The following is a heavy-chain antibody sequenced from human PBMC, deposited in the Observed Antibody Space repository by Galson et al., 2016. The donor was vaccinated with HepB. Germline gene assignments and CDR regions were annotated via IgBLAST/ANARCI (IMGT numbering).Heavy chain of an antibody. D-gene: IGHD2/OR15-2a*01. CDR1: GFSLNTSGIS. CDR2: IDWDDDK. CDR3: ARGSNIFFEY. J-gene: IGHJ4*02. V-gene: IGHV2-70*01. Sequence: PALVKPTQTLTLTCTFSGFSLNTSGISVGWIRQPPGKALEWLALIDWDDDKYYTTSLKTRLTISKDTSENRVVLTMTNMDPVDTATYYCARGSNIFFEYWGQGTRLTVSS.